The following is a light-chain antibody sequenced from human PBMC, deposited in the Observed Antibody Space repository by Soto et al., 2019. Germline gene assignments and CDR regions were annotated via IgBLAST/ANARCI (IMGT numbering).Light chain of an antibody. CDR3: SSYTISRAYV. V-gene: IGLV2-14*01. Sequence: QSVLTPPASVSGTPGQSITISCTGTSRDVGGYNYVSWYQQQSGKAPTPMTHEVSNRPSGVSYRFSGSKSGNTASLTISGLQVEVETDYYCSSYTISRAYVFGCRTKLTVL. CDR1: SRDVGGYNY. J-gene: IGLJ1*01. CDR2: EVS.